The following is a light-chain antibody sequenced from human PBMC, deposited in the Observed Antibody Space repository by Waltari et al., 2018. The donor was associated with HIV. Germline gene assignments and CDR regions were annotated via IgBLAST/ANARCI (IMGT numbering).Light chain of an antibody. V-gene: IGLV1-44*01. CDR2: SNN. Sequence: QSVLTQPPSASGTPGQRVTISCSGSSSNIGSNTVNWYQQPPGTAPKLLIYSNNQRPSGVPDRVSGSKSGTSASLAISGLQSEDEADYYCAAWDGSLNGRVVFGGGTKLTVL. CDR3: AAWDGSLNGRVV. J-gene: IGLJ2*01. CDR1: SSNIGSNT.